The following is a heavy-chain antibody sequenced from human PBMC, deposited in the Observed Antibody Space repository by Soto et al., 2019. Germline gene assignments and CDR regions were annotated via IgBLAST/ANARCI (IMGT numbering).Heavy chain of an antibody. Sequence: QVQLVESGGGVVQPGRSLRLSCAASGFTFSSYAIHWVRQAPGKGLEWVAVIASDGRDKKYADSVRGRFTISRDNSKNTMYLEMNSLRGDDAAVYYCAKDKGPGPAVYYFDYWGQGTLVTVSS. V-gene: IGHV3-30-3*01. CDR2: IASDGRDK. D-gene: IGHD6-19*01. CDR3: AKDKGPGPAVYYFDY. J-gene: IGHJ4*02. CDR1: GFTFSSYA.